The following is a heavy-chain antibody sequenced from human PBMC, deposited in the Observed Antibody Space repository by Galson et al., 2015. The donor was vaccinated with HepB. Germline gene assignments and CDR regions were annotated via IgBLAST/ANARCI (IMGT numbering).Heavy chain of an antibody. J-gene: IGHJ5*02. CDR1: GFTFSVYA. V-gene: IGHV3-23*01. Sequence: SLRLSCAASGFTFSVYAMSWVRQAPGKGLEWVSAISGSGGSTYYADSVKGRFTISRDNSKNTLYLQMDSLRAEDTAVYYCAKGGWSSGWHLNWFDPWGQGTLVTVSS. D-gene: IGHD6-19*01. CDR2: ISGSGGST. CDR3: AKGGWSSGWHLNWFDP.